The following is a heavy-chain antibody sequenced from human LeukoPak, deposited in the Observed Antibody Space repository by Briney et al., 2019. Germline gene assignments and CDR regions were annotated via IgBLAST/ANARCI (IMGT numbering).Heavy chain of an antibody. J-gene: IGHJ3*01. V-gene: IGHV4-4*07. CDR3: ARTYGDFAFDV. CDR1: GGSISTNY. D-gene: IGHD4-17*01. Sequence: SETLSLTCTVSGGSISTNYWSWIRRPAGKGLEWIGRFYTNETTNYNPSLRSRVTMSVDTSKNQFSLKLSSVTAADTAVYYCARTYGDFAFDVWGQGTMVTVSS. CDR2: FYTNETT.